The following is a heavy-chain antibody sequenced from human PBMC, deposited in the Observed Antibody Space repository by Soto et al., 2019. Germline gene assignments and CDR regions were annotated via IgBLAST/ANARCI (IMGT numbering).Heavy chain of an antibody. CDR2: IYYSGST. V-gene: IGHV4-39*01. CDR1: GGSISSSSYY. D-gene: IGHD3-3*01. CDR3: ASGDGDTIFGVVNHFDY. J-gene: IGHJ4*02. Sequence: SETLSLTCTVSGGSISSSSYYWGWIRQPPGKGLEWIGSIYYSGSTYYNPSLKSRVTISVDTSKNQFSLKRSSVTAADTAVYYCASGDGDTIFGVVNHFDYWGQGTLVTVSS.